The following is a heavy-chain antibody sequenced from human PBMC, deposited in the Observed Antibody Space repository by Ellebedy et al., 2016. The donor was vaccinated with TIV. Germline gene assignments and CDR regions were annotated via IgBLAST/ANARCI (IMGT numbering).Heavy chain of an antibody. CDR3: ARVYDYGDYGTNYYGMDV. CDR2: INPSGGST. Sequence: AASVKVSCKASGYTFTSYYMHWVRQAPGQGLEWMGIINPSGGSTGYAQKLQGRVTMTRDTSTSTVYMELSSLRSEDTAVYYCARVYDYGDYGTNYYGMDVWGQGTTVTVSS. CDR1: GYTFTSYY. V-gene: IGHV1-46*04. J-gene: IGHJ6*02. D-gene: IGHD4-17*01.